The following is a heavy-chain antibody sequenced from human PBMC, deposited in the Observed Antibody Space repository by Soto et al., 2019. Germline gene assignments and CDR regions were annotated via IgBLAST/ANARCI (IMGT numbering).Heavy chain of an antibody. J-gene: IGHJ3*02. Sequence: ETLSLRKSVAGGSSSGSGDWRGWIRQPGRKGLECIGRLYYRGIQYYNRSPQSRVTISVDTSKNQFSLKLISVTAADSAVYFCARPRGHTSGVFESWRQGTTVTVSS. V-gene: IGHV4-39*07. D-gene: IGHD3-10*01. CDR3: ARPRGHTSGVFES. CDR2: LYYRGIQ. CDR1: GGSSSGSGDW.